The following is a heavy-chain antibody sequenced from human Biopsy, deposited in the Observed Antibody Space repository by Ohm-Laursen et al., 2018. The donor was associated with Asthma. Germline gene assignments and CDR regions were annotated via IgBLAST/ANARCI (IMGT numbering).Heavy chain of an antibody. D-gene: IGHD2-15*01. CDR1: GFSFSNFA. J-gene: IGHJ4*02. CDR2: ISKDASTQ. Sequence: SLRLSCAAPGFSFSNFAIHWVRQAPGKELEWVGVISKDASTQDYADSVKGRFTMARDNSKNSLFLQMSSLRAEDTAVYFCARFVQAEEGVFWGQGARVIVSS. V-gene: IGHV3-30*07. CDR3: ARFVQAEEGVF.